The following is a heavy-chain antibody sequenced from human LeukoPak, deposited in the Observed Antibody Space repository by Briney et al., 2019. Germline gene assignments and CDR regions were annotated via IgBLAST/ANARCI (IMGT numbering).Heavy chain of an antibody. CDR2: ISTYNGNT. Sequence: GASVKVSCEASGYTFTSHDITWVRQAPGQGLEWMGWISTYNGNTNYAQKLQGRVTMTTDTSTTTAYMELRSLRSDDTAVYYCAPGAISAAGNNFPDWGQGTPVTVSS. V-gene: IGHV1-18*01. CDR3: APGAISAAGNNFPD. D-gene: IGHD6-13*01. CDR1: GYTFTSHD. J-gene: IGHJ4*02.